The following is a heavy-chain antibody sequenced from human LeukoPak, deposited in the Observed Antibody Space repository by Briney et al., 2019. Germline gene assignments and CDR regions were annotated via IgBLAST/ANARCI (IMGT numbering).Heavy chain of an antibody. D-gene: IGHD2-2*01. CDR3: ASSYCSSTSCSSYYYYGMDV. Sequence: SETLSLTCTVSGLSISSYYMSWIRQPAGKGLEWVGRIYTSGSTKYNPSMKSRFTMSVDTSKNQFSLKLSSVTAADTDVYYCASSYCSSTSCSSYYYYGMDVWGQGTTVTVSS. CDR2: IYTSGST. V-gene: IGHV4-4*07. CDR1: GLSISSYY. J-gene: IGHJ6*02.